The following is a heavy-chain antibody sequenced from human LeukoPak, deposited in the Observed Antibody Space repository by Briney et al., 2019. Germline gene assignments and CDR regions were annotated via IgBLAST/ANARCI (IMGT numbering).Heavy chain of an antibody. CDR1: AFSFSSYG. V-gene: IGHV3-30*02. Sequence: GGSLRLSCAASAFSFSSYGMHWVRQASGKGLEWLAFIRYDGSNTYYADSVKGRFTVSRDDSKNTLYLQMNSLRGDDTAVYYCAKGTCGNCYRNDYYYMDVWGKGTTVTISS. CDR3: AKGTCGNCYRNDYYYMDV. CDR2: IRYDGSNT. J-gene: IGHJ6*03. D-gene: IGHD2-21*01.